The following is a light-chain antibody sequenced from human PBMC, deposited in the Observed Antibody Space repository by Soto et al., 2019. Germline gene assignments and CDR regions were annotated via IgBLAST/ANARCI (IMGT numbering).Light chain of an antibody. CDR2: SNN. V-gene: IGLV1-44*01. J-gene: IGLJ3*02. Sequence: QSVLTHPPSASGTPGQRVTISGSGSSSNIGSNPVNWYQQLPGTAPKLLIYSNNQRPSGVPERFSGSKSGTSASLAISGLQSEDEAEYYCAAWDDSMLWVFGGGTQVTVL. CDR1: SSNIGSNP. CDR3: AAWDDSMLWV.